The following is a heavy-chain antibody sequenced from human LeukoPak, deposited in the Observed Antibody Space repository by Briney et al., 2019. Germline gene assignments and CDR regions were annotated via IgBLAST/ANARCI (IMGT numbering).Heavy chain of an antibody. Sequence: SGGSLRLSCAASGFTFSDYYMSWIRQAPGKGLEWVSGISWNSGSIGYADSVKGRFTISRDNAKNSLYLQMNSLRAEDTALYYCAKSWNYGSGSYPDYWGQGTLVTVSS. CDR3: AKSWNYGSGSYPDY. D-gene: IGHD3-10*01. CDR2: ISWNSGSI. CDR1: GFTFSDYY. J-gene: IGHJ4*02. V-gene: IGHV3-9*01.